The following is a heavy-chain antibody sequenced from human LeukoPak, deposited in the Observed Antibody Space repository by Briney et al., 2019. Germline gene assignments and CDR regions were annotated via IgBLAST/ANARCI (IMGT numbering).Heavy chain of an antibody. V-gene: IGHV6-1*01. Sequence: SQTLSLTCAISGDSVSSISVAWNWIRQSPSRGLEWLGRTYYRSKWYYEYAVSVKSRIDISPDTSKNQFSLQLTSVTPEDTAVYYCSLARSEYHYGMDVWGQGTTVTVSS. CDR2: TYYRSKWYY. CDR3: SLARSEYHYGMDV. CDR1: GDSVSSISVA. J-gene: IGHJ6*02.